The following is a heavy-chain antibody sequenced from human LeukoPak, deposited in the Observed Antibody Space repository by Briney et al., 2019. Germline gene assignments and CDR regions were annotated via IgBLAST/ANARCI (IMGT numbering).Heavy chain of an antibody. CDR2: IYYSGST. J-gene: IGHJ2*01. CDR3: ARVSFRGSLDFWYFDL. Sequence: PSETLSLTCTVSGGSISSYYWSWIRQPPGKGLEWIGYIYYSGSTNYNPSLKSRVTISVDTSKNQFSLKLSSVTAADTAVYYCARVSFRGSLDFWYFDLWGRGTLVAVSS. CDR1: GGSISSYY. D-gene: IGHD1-26*01. V-gene: IGHV4-59*01.